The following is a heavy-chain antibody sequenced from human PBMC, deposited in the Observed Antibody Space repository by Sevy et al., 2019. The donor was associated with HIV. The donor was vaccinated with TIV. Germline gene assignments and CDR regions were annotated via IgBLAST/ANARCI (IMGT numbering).Heavy chain of an antibody. D-gene: IGHD2-15*01. CDR1: GFTFSTYA. CDR3: AKGYCDGGSCPRDYYYYGVDV. Sequence: GGSLRLSCAASGFTFSTYAMNWVRQAPGKGLEWVSSISRSGRSTYSADSVEGRFTFSRDNFKNTLYLQLSSLRVDDTAVYYCAKGYCDGGSCPRDYYYYGVDVWGQGTTVTVSS. CDR2: ISRSGRST. J-gene: IGHJ6*02. V-gene: IGHV3-23*01.